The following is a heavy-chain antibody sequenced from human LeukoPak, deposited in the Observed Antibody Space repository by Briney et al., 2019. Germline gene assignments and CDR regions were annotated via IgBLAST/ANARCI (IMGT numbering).Heavy chain of an antibody. V-gene: IGHV4-30-4*08. CDR3: ARDLRNLISGRTGWFDP. Sequence: PSQTLSLTFTVSGGSISSGGYYWSWTRQPPGKGLEWFGYLYYSGRPYYHPPLKSRITMSVDTSKNPFSLKLSSVTGADTAVYYCARDLRNLISGRTGWFDPWGQGTLVTVSS. CDR1: GGSISSGGYY. J-gene: IGHJ5*02. CDR2: LYYSGRP. D-gene: IGHD1-26*01.